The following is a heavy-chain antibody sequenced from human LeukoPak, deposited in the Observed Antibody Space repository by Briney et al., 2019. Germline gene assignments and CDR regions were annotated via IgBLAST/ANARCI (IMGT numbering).Heavy chain of an antibody. Sequence: GGSLRLSCAASGFTFSNYGMHWVRQAPGKGLEWVALISFDGSQKYYADSVKGRFTISRDNSKSTVYLQMNSLRAEDTAVYYCARAAARAPRSPVDYWGQGTLVTVSS. V-gene: IGHV3-33*01. CDR3: ARAAARAPRSPVDY. CDR1: GFTFSNYG. CDR2: ISFDGSQK. J-gene: IGHJ4*02. D-gene: IGHD6-25*01.